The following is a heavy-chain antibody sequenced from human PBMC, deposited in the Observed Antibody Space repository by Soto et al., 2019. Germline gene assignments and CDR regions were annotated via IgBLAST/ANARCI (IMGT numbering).Heavy chain of an antibody. CDR1: GFTFSSNA. CDR3: AKENRITMIVVVIHAFDY. D-gene: IGHD3-22*01. J-gene: IGHJ4*02. V-gene: IGHV3-23*01. CDR2: ISGSGGST. Sequence: GGSLRLSCAASGFTFSSNAMSWVRQAPGKGLEWVSAISGSGGSTYYADSVKGRFTISRDNSKNTLYLQMNSLRAEDTAVYYCAKENRITMIVVVIHAFDYWGQGTLVTVSS.